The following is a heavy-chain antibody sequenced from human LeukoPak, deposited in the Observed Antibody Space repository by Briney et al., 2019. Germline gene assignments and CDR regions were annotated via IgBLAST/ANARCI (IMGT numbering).Heavy chain of an antibody. Sequence: GGSLRLSCAASGFTFSSYAMSWVRQAPGKGLEWVSAISGSGGSTYYADSVKGRFTISRDNSKNTLYLQMNSLRAEDTAVYYCAKAHYYDSSGYSDYWGQGTLVTVAS. CDR2: ISGSGGST. CDR1: GFTFSSYA. J-gene: IGHJ4*02. V-gene: IGHV3-23*01. D-gene: IGHD3-22*01. CDR3: AKAHYYDSSGYSDY.